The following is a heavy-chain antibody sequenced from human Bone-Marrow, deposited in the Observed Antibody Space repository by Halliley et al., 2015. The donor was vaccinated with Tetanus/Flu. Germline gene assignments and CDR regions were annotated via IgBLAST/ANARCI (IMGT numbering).Heavy chain of an antibody. CDR3: ARAGYGGRPYHFRLYV. CDR2: IWYDGSIT. V-gene: IGHV3-33*01. Sequence: SLRLSCVSSGFRFNTHGMHWVRQAPGKGLEWVAVIWYDGSITYEGDTVRGRFTVSRDNSKSTLYLQMNNLRVDDTAVYYCARAGYGGRPYHFRLYVWGQGTTVTVSS. CDR1: GFRFNTHG. D-gene: IGHD4-17*01. J-gene: IGHJ6*02.